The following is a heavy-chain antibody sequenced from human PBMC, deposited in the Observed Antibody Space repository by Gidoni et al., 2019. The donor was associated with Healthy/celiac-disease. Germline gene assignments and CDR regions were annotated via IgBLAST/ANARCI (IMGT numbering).Heavy chain of an antibody. V-gene: IGHV3-23*01. J-gene: IGHJ4*02. CDR3: AIGAIYYGSGSHDY. CDR1: GFTFSSYA. D-gene: IGHD3-10*01. Sequence: EVQLLESGGGLVQPGGSLRLPCAASGFTFSSYAMSWVRQAPGKGLEWVSAISGSGGSTYYADSVKGRFTISRDNSKNTLYLQMNSLRAEDTAVYYCAIGAIYYGSGSHDYWGQGTLVTVSS. CDR2: ISGSGGST.